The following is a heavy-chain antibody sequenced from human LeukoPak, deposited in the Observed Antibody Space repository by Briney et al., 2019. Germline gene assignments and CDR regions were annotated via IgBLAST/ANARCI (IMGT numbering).Heavy chain of an antibody. CDR1: GFTFSGSA. CDR2: IRNNVNNYAT. Sequence: GGSLRLSCAASGFTFSGSAMHWVRQASGKGLEWVGRIRNNVNNYATTYAASVKGRFTISRDDSKNTAYLQMNTLKPEDTAMYYCTTPSYCSGGTCFSGNWGQGTLVTVSS. J-gene: IGHJ4*02. D-gene: IGHD2-15*01. V-gene: IGHV3-73*01. CDR3: TTPSYCSGGTCFSGN.